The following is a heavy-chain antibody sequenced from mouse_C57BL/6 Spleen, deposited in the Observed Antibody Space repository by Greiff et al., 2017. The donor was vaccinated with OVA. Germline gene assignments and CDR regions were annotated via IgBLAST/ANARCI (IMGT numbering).Heavy chain of an antibody. Sequence: VQLQQSGAELVKPGASVKLSCTASGFNIKDYYMHWVKQRTEQGLEWIGRIDPEDGKTKYAPKFQGKATITADTSSNTAYLQLSSLTSEDTAVYSGACHRSSGRALFAYWGQGTLVTVSA. J-gene: IGHJ3*01. V-gene: IGHV14-2*01. CDR3: ACHRSSGRALFAY. CDR1: GFNIKDYY. CDR2: IDPEDGKT. D-gene: IGHD1-1*01.